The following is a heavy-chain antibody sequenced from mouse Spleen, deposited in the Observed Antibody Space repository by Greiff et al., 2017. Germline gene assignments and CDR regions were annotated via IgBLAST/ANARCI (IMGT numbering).Heavy chain of an antibody. Sequence: VQLQQSGAELVRPGASVKLSCTASGFNIKDDYMHWVKQRPEQGLEWIGWIDPENGDTEYASKFQGKATITADTSSNTAYLQLSSLTSEDTAVYYCTTRARAYSFFAYWAKGLWSLSLQ. J-gene: IGHJ3*01. CDR3: TTRARAYSFFAY. CDR1: GFNIKDDY. CDR2: IDPENGDT. D-gene: IGHD3-1*01. V-gene: IGHV14-4*01.